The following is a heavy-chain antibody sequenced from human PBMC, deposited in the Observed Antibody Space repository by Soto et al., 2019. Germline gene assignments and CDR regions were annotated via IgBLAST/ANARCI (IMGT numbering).Heavy chain of an antibody. CDR1: GFTFTTYA. V-gene: IGHV3-23*01. CDR3: AKDYISGYYDFDI. J-gene: IGHJ3*02. Sequence: EVQLLESGGGLVQPGGSLRLSCAPSGFTFTTYAMSWVRQAPGKGLEWVSSISSGGDTYNEDFVKGRFTISRDSPKNTLYLQMNNLRAEDTATYYCAKDYISGYYDFDIWGRGTMVTVSS. D-gene: IGHD3-22*01. CDR2: ISSGGDT.